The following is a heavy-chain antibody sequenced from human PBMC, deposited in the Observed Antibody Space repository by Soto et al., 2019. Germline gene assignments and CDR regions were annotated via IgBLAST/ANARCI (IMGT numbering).Heavy chain of an antibody. Sequence: EVQLVESGGDLVQPGGSLRLSCAASGFTFTGHWMHWVRQVPGKGLVWVARLNTEGDSTNDADSVKGRFTISIDSATNTVYLQMNGLGVHDTSVYFCAREAGYCSTTSCYRRAFDTWGQGTMVTVSS. V-gene: IGHV3-74*01. J-gene: IGHJ3*02. CDR3: AREAGYCSTTSCYRRAFDT. CDR1: GFTFTGHW. CDR2: LNTEGDST. D-gene: IGHD2-2*01.